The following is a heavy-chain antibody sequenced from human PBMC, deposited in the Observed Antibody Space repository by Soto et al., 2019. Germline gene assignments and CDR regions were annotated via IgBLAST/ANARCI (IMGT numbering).Heavy chain of an antibody. Sequence: QVQLQESGPGLVKPSGTLSLTCTVSGVSLNNGNDYWPWIRQHPGKGLEWIGHVHYSGSIHYNPSRQSRVTMSVDTSKNQVSLELSAATVADTAVYYCGIGTDIYKCGCWGQGKLVTVSS. D-gene: IGHD6-25*01. CDR1: GVSLNNGNDY. CDR3: GIGTDIYKCGC. J-gene: IGHJ4*02. V-gene: IGHV4-31*03. CDR2: VHYSGSI.